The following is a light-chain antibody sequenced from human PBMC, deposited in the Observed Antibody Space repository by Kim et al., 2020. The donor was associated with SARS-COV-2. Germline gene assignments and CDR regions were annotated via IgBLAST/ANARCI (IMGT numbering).Light chain of an antibody. CDR2: DVS. J-gene: IGLJ3*02. Sequence: TIYSTVTSRDVSGYDYVSWYQQHPGKAPKLMIYDVSVLPSGVSTRFSGSKSGNTASLTISGLQAEDEADYYCFSYAGSSTWVFGGGTQLTVL. CDR1: SRDVSGYDY. CDR3: FSYAGSSTWV. V-gene: IGLV2-14*03.